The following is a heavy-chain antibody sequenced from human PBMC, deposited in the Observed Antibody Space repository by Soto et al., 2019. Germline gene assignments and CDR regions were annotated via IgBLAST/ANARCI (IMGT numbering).Heavy chain of an antibody. CDR3: ARDSSGYYQPLIDY. Sequence: GASVKVSCKASGYTFTSYGISWVRQAPGQGLEWMGWISAYNGNTNYAQKLQGRVTMTTDTSTSTAYMELRSLRSDDTAVYYCARDSSGYYQPLIDYWGQGTLVTVSS. CDR2: ISAYNGNT. D-gene: IGHD3-22*01. CDR1: GYTFTSYG. J-gene: IGHJ4*02. V-gene: IGHV1-18*04.